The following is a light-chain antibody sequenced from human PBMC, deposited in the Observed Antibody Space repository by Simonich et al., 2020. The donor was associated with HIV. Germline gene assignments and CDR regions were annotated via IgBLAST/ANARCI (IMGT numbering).Light chain of an antibody. CDR2: KVS. CDR1: QSLVHSDGNTY. J-gene: IGKJ4*01. Sequence: DVVMTQSPLSLPVTLGQPASISCRSSQSLVHSDGNTYLNWFQQRPGQSPRRLIYKVSKRDSGVPDRLSGSGSGTDFTLKISRVEAEDVGVYFCMQGTHWPVTFGGGTKVEIK. CDR3: MQGTHWPVT. V-gene: IGKV2-30*02.